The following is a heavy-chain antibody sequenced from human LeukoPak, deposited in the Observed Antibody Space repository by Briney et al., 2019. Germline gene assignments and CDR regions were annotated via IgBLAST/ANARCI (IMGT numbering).Heavy chain of an antibody. CDR3: ARGRWLPNAFDI. D-gene: IGHD5-24*01. J-gene: IGHJ3*02. Sequence: SETLSLTCTVSGDSINSYYWNWIRQPPGKGLEWIGYIYYSGRTDYNPSLKSRVTISVDTSKHQFSMKLKSVTAADTAVYFCARGRWLPNAFDIWGQGTMVAVFS. CDR2: IYYSGRT. V-gene: IGHV4-59*01. CDR1: GDSINSYY.